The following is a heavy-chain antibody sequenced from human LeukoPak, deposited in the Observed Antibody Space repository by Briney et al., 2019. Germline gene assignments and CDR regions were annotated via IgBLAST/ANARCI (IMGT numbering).Heavy chain of an antibody. V-gene: IGHV5-51*01. CDR3: ARRYAVTINWDPFDY. J-gene: IGHJ4*02. Sequence: GESLKISCKGSGYSFTSYWIGWVCQMPGKGLEWMGIIYPGDSDTRYSPSFQGQVTISADKSISTAYLQWSSLKAPDTAMYYCARRYAVTINWDPFDYWGQGTLVTVSS. CDR1: GYSFTSYW. CDR2: IYPGDSDT. D-gene: IGHD1-1*01.